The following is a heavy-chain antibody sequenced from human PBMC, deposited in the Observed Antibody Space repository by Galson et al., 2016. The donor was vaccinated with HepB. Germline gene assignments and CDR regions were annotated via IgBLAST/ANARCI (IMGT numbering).Heavy chain of an antibody. CDR1: GFTFSNYA. CDR3: VRDNDWAFDY. D-gene: IGHD1-1*01. Sequence: SLRLSCAASGFTFSNYAMNWVRQAPGKGLEWVSHNNRDSRLIDYADSVKGRFTVSRDNGKNSLFLQMDGLRAEDTAVYYCVRDNDWAFDYWGQGILVTVSS. V-gene: IGHV3-48*01. J-gene: IGHJ4*02. CDR2: NNRDSRLI.